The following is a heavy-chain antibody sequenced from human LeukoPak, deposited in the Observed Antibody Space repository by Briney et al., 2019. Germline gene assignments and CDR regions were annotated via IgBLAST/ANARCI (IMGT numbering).Heavy chain of an antibody. J-gene: IGHJ4*02. CDR2: IIPIFGTA. D-gene: IGHD2-2*01. CDR3: AREGVVVPAVRGYYFDY. Sequence: GASVKVSCKASGGTFSSYAISWVRQAPGQGLEWMGGIIPIFGTANYAQKFQDRVTITADESTSTAYMELSSLRSEDTAVYYCAREGVVVPAVRGYYFDYWGQGTLVTVSS. CDR1: GGTFSSYA. V-gene: IGHV1-69*13.